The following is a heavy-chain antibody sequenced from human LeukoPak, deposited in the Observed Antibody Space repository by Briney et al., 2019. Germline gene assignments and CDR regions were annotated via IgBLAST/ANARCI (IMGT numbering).Heavy chain of an antibody. V-gene: IGHV1-69*10. D-gene: IGHD3-9*01. CDR1: RGTFSRYA. CDR2: VIPLLGTA. J-gene: IGHJ4*02. CDR3: ARDEEGALRYFDWLLC. Sequence: ASVKVSCKPSRGTFSRYAIRWVRQAPGPGLEGMGGVIPLLGTANYAQQFQGRVTITADKSTSTADMELSSLRSEDTAVYYCARDEEGALRYFDWLLCWGQGTLVTVSS.